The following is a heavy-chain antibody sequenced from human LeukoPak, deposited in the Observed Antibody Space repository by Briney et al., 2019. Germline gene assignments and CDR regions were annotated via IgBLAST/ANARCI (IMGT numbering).Heavy chain of an antibody. V-gene: IGHV4-59*08. Sequence: SETLSLTCAVYGGSFSGYYWSWIRQPPGKGLECIGYIYYSGSTNYNPSLKSRVTISVDTSKNQFSLKLSSVTAADTAVYYCARSPPTESFDYWGQGTLVTVSS. CDR3: ARSPPTESFDY. J-gene: IGHJ4*02. CDR2: IYYSGST. CDR1: GGSFSGYY. D-gene: IGHD4-17*01.